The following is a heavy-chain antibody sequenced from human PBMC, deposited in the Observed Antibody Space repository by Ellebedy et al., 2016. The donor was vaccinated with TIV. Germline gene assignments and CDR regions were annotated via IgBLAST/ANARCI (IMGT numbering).Heavy chain of an antibody. V-gene: IGHV3-53*01. D-gene: IGHD6-19*01. Sequence: GESLKISCAASGFTVSSNYMSWVRQAPGKGLEWVSVIYSGGSTYYADSVKGRCTISRDNSNNTLYLQMNSLRAEDTAVYYCARKNSSGWTFDCWGQGTLVTVSS. J-gene: IGHJ4*02. CDR2: IYSGGST. CDR1: GFTVSSNY. CDR3: ARKNSSGWTFDC.